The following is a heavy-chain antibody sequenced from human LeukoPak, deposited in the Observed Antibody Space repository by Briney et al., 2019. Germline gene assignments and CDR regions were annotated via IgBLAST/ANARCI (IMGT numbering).Heavy chain of an antibody. CDR3: ARVGVVVAATGNLWFDP. CDR2: ISSSGTTI. V-gene: IGHV3-48*03. CDR1: GLTFSSYE. Sequence: PGGSLRLSCAASGLTFSSYEMNWVLQAPGKGLEWVSYISSSGTTIYYADSVKGRFTISRDNAKNSLYLQMNSLRAEDTAVYYCARVGVVVAATGNLWFDPWGQGTLVTVSS. J-gene: IGHJ5*02. D-gene: IGHD2-15*01.